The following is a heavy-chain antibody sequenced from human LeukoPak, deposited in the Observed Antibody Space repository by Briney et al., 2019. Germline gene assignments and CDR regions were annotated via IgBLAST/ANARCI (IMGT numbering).Heavy chain of an antibody. J-gene: IGHJ4*02. D-gene: IGHD3-10*01. V-gene: IGHV1-2*06. CDR3: ARVEGSAATASD. CDR1: GYTFTAYY. CDR2: VNPKGGCT. Sequence: ASVKVSCKASGYTFTAYYVHWVRQAPGHGLEWIGRVNPKGGCTIYAQKFQGRVTMTRDTSITTAYMELGRLTSDDTALYYCARVEGSAATASDWGQGTLVTVSS.